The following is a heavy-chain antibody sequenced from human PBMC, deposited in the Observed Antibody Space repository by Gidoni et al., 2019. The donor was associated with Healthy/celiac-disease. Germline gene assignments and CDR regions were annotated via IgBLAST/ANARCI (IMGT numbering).Heavy chain of an antibody. CDR3: ARGDYDILTGYYSGKIFDY. J-gene: IGHJ4*02. CDR2: ITPSGGST. CDR1: GDTFTSYY. D-gene: IGHD3-9*01. V-gene: IGHV1-46*01. Sequence: QVQLVQSGAEVKKPGAAVKVSCKASGDTFTSYYMHWVRQAPGQGLEWMGIITPSGGSTSYAQHFQGSVTMTRDPSTSTVYMALSSLRSEDTAVYYCARGDYDILTGYYSGKIFDYWGQGTLVTVSS.